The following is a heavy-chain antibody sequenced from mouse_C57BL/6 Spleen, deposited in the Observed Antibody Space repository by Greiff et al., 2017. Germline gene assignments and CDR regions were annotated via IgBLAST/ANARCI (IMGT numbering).Heavy chain of an antibody. D-gene: IGHD1-1*01. V-gene: IGHV1-74*01. CDR3: ASPPITTVVESPRCDY. CDR1: GYTFTSYW. CDR2: IHPSASDT. J-gene: IGHJ2*01. Sequence: QVQLQQPGAELVKPGASVKVSCKASGYTFTSYWMHWVKQRPGQGLEWIGRIHPSASDTNSNQKFKGKATLTVDKSSSTAYMQLSSLTSEDSAVYYCASPPITTVVESPRCDYWGQGTTLTVSS.